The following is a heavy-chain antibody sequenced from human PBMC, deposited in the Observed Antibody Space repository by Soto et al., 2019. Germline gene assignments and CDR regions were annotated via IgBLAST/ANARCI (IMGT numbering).Heavy chain of an antibody. CDR3: AKDIASSGWYNYYGMDV. CDR1: GFTFDDYT. CDR2: ISWDGGST. Sequence: DVQLVESGGVVVQPGGSLRLSCAASGFTFDDYTMHWVRQAPGKGLEWVSLISWDGGSTYYADSVKGRFTISRDNSKNSLYLQMNSLRTEDTALYYCAKDIASSGWYNYYGMDVWGQGTTVTVSS. V-gene: IGHV3-43*01. J-gene: IGHJ6*02. D-gene: IGHD6-19*01.